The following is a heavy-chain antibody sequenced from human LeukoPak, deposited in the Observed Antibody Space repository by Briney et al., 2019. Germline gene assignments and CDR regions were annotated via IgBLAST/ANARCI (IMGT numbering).Heavy chain of an antibody. V-gene: IGHV4-59*06. CDR3: ARDGGSSWYLDY. Sequence: SETLSLTCTVSGGSISSYYWSWIRQHPGKGLEWIGYIYYSGSTYYNPSLKSRVTISVDTSKNQFSLKLSSVTAADTAVYYCARDGGSSWYLDYWGQGTLVTVSS. D-gene: IGHD6-13*01. CDR2: IYYSGST. CDR1: GGSISSYY. J-gene: IGHJ4*02.